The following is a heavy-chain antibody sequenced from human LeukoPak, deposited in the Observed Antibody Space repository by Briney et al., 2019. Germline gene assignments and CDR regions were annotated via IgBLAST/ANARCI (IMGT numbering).Heavy chain of an antibody. Sequence: GGSLRLSCEASGFTFSGYSMNWVRQAPGKGLEWVSYISSYSSTKYYADSVKGRFTISRDNAKNLLYLQMNSLRAEDTAVYYCARDNSGWFDPWGQGTLVTVSS. D-gene: IGHD2-21*01. CDR2: ISSYSSTK. J-gene: IGHJ5*02. CDR1: GFTFSGYS. V-gene: IGHV3-48*04. CDR3: ARDNSGWFDP.